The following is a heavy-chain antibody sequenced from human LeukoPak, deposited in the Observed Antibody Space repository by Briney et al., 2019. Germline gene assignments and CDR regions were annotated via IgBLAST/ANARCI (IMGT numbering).Heavy chain of an antibody. V-gene: IGHV3-30*18. J-gene: IGHJ3*02. Sequence: GGSLRLSCAASGFTFSSYGMHWVRQAPGKGLEWVAVISYDGSNKYYADSVKGRFTISRDNSKNTLYLQMNSLRAEDTAVYYCAKVPASYSSGWYGGAFDIGGQGTMVTVSS. D-gene: IGHD6-19*01. CDR1: GFTFSSYG. CDR2: ISYDGSNK. CDR3: AKVPASYSSGWYGGAFDI.